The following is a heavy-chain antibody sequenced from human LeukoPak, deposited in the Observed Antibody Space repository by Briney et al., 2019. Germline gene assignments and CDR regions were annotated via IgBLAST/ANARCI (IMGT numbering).Heavy chain of an antibody. Sequence: PSETLSLTCSVYGGSFSGYCWSWIRQPPGKGLEWIGEINHSGSTNYNPSLKTRVSISLDRSKDQFSLKLTSVTAADTAVYYCTRGKPETVFDSWGRGTLVTVSS. CDR1: GGSFSGYC. V-gene: IGHV4-34*01. J-gene: IGHJ4*01. CDR2: INHSGST. CDR3: TRGKPETVFDS.